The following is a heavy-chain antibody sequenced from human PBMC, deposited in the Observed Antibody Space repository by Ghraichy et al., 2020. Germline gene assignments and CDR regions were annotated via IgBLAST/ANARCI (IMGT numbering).Heavy chain of an antibody. D-gene: IGHD5-18*01. J-gene: IGHJ5*02. CDR3: AKEAYSYGFNWFDP. CDR2: ISGSGDRT. CDR1: GFTLSTYG. V-gene: IGHV3-23*01. Sequence: GESLNISCAASGFTLSTYGISWVRQAPGKGLEWVSGISGSGDRTYYADSVKGRFTISRDNSKNTLYVQMNSLRAEDTAIYYCAKEAYSYGFNWFDPWGQGTLVIVSS.